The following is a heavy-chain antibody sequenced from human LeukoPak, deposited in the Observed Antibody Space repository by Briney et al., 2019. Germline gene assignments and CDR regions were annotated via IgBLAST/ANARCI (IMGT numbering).Heavy chain of an antibody. Sequence: SETLSLTCTVSGGSISSYYWSWIRQPPGKGLEWIGYIYYSETTNYNPSLKSRITISLDTSKSQFSLKLRSVTAADTAVYYCASTKTGEAGDWYFDLWGRGTLVTVSS. CDR1: GGSISSYY. D-gene: IGHD7-27*01. J-gene: IGHJ2*01. CDR2: IYYSETT. V-gene: IGHV4-59*08. CDR3: ASTKTGEAGDWYFDL.